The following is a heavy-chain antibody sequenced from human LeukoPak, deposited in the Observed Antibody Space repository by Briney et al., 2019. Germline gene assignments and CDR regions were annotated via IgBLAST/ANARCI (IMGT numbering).Heavy chain of an antibody. J-gene: IGHJ4*02. Sequence: PGGSLRLSCAASRFTFSSYWMSWVRQAPGKGLEWVANIKQDGSEKYYVDSLKGRFTISRDNAKNSLYLQMNSLRAEDTAVYYCAKQRYGGEDYWGQGTLVTVSS. CDR1: RFTFSSYW. V-gene: IGHV3-7*01. D-gene: IGHD3-16*01. CDR3: AKQRYGGEDY. CDR2: IKQDGSEK.